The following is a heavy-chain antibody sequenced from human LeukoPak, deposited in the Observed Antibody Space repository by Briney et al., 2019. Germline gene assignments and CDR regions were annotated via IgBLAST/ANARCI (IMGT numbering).Heavy chain of an antibody. CDR3: ARITDRTIFGEIMHGFDI. D-gene: IGHD3-3*01. CDR1: GDSINNNNYY. V-gene: IGHV4-39*01. J-gene: IGHJ3*02. Sequence: PSETLSLTCTVSGDSINNNNYYWGWLRQPPGKGLEWIGNIYYNERTYYSPSLKSRGTISVDTSNNQFSLKLSSVTAADTAVYYCARITDRTIFGEIMHGFDIWGQGTPVTLSS. CDR2: IYYNERT.